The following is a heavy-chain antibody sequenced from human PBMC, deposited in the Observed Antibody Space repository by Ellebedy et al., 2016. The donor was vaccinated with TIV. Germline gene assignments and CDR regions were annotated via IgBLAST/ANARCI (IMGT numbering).Heavy chain of an antibody. D-gene: IGHD3-10*01. CDR1: GDSISRSSYY. CDR2: IYYTGST. CDR3: ARWFGELLYVRWFDP. Sequence: SETLSLTCTVSGDSISRSSYYWGWIRQPPRTGLEWIGSIYYTGSTDYNPSLKSRVAISADTSKNQFSLRLSSVTAADTAVYYCARWFGELLYVRWFDPWGQGTLVTVSS. V-gene: IGHV4-39*01. J-gene: IGHJ5*02.